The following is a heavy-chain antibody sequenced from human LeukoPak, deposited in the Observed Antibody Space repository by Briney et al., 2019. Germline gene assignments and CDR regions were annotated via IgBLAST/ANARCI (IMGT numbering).Heavy chain of an antibody. CDR1: GFTFSRYG. D-gene: IGHD3-9*01. J-gene: IGHJ4*02. V-gene: IGHV3-23*01. Sequence: PGGSLRLSCAASGFTFSRYGMSWVRQAPGKGLEWVSAISGSGGSTYYADSVKGRFTISRDNSKNTLYLQMNSLRAEDTAVYYCAKDPNLSITILSPLNDYWGQGTLVTVSS. CDR2: ISGSGGST. CDR3: AKDPNLSITILSPLNDY.